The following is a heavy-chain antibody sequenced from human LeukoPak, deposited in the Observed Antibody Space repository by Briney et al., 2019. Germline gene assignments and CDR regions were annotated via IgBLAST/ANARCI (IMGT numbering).Heavy chain of an antibody. J-gene: IGHJ3*02. CDR2: IRFDGSNN. Sequence: GGSLRLSCAASGFTFMSYGMHWVRQAPGKGLEWVSYIRFDGSNNYYADSVKGRFTISRDNSRNTLYLQMNSLRADDTAMYYCAKNILGISADLIDIWGPGTMVTVS. CDR3: AKNILGISADLIDI. V-gene: IGHV3-30*02. D-gene: IGHD1-26*01. CDR1: GFTFMSYG.